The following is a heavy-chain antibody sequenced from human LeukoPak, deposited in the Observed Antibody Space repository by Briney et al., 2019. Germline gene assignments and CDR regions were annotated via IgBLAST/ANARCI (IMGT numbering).Heavy chain of an antibody. CDR3: ARKVGVDCGIFWLDP. CDR2: NNTNSGGT. CDR1: GYIFTGYY. J-gene: IGHJ5*02. V-gene: IGHV1-2*02. Sequence: ASVNVSCKASGYIFTGYYMHWVRPAAGEGLEWMGWNNTNSGGTNYAQKFQGRVTMTRDTSISTADIGLSRLRSDDTAVYYCARKVGVDCGIFWLDPWGQGTLVTVSS. D-gene: IGHD1-26*01.